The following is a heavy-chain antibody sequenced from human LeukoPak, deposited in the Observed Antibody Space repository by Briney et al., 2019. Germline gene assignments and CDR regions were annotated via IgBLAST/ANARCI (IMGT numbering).Heavy chain of an antibody. V-gene: IGHV1-2*02. CDR1: GYTFTGYY. D-gene: IGHD2-2*02. CDR3: ASSVPAAIPAAVYLVPPLDY. J-gene: IGHJ4*02. CDR2: INPNSGGT. Sequence: GASVKVSCKASGYTFTGYYMHWVRQAPGQGLEWMGWINPNSGGTNYAQKFQGRVTMTKDTSISTAYMELSSLRSEDTAVYYCASSVPAAIPAAVYLVPPLDYWGQGTLVTVSS.